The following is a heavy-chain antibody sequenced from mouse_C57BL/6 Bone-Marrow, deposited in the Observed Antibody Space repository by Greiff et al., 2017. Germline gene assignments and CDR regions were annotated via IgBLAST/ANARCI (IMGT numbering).Heavy chain of an antibody. J-gene: IGHJ2*01. CDR1: GYTFTSYW. Sequence: QVQLQQPGSELLQPGASVKLSCKASGYTFTSYWMHWVKQRPGQGLEWIGNINPRNGGTNYNEKFKSKATLTVDKSSSTAYMQLSSLTSEDSAVYYCARSGYLLWSLWGHGTTLAVAA. CDR3: ARSGYLLWSL. CDR2: INPRNGGT. D-gene: IGHD2-1*01. V-gene: IGHV1-53*01.